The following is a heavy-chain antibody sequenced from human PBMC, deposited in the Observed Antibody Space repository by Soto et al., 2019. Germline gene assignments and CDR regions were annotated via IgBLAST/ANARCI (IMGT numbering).Heavy chain of an antibody. CDR1: GGSISSSSYY. V-gene: IGHV4-39*01. CDR2: IYYSGST. J-gene: IGHJ4*02. CDR3: VSLAVAGPPL. D-gene: IGHD6-19*01. Sequence: SETLSLTCTVSGGSISSSSYYWGWIRQPPGKGLEWIGSIYYSGSTYYNPSLKSRVTISVDTSKNQFSLKLSSVTAADTAVYYCVSLAVAGPPLWGQGTLVTVSS.